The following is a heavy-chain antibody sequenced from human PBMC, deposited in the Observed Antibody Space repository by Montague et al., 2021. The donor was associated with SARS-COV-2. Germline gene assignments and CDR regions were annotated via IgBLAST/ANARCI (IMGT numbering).Heavy chain of an antibody. J-gene: IGHJ5*02. Sequence: SETLSLTCTVSGGSISSYYWSWIRQPPGKGLEWIGYIYYSGSTNXNPFLKSRVTISVDTSKTQFSLKLSSVTAADTAAYYCARHWCSSGGHRCGFDPWGQGTLVTVSS. CDR3: ARHWCSSGGHRCGFDP. CDR2: IYYSGST. D-gene: IGHD2-2*01. V-gene: IGHV4-59*08. CDR1: GGSISSYY.